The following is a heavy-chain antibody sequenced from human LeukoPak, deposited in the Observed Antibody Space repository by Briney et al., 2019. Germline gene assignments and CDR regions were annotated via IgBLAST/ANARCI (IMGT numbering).Heavy chain of an antibody. CDR3: AKSHGSGSYYPLDY. V-gene: IGHV3-9*01. D-gene: IGHD3-10*01. CDR1: GFTFDDYA. J-gene: IGHJ4*02. Sequence: GGSLRLSCAASGFTFDDYAMHWVRQAPGKGLEWVSGISWNSGSIGYADSVKGRFTISRDNAKNSLYLQMNSLRAEDTALYYCAKSHGSGSYYPLDYWGQGTLVTVSS. CDR2: ISWNSGSI.